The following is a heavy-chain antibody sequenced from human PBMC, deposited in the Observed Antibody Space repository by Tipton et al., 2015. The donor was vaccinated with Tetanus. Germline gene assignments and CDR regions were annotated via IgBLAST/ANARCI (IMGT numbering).Heavy chain of an antibody. CDR2: ISYSGRT. J-gene: IGHJ4*02. Sequence: TLSLTCTVSGGSFSLYYWNWVRQSPGKGLEWIGSISYSGRTYHSPSLKSRVNMSVDTSKKDFSVRLGSVTAADTAVYYCARLREIVSRSGWAFDYWGQGILVTVSS. CDR1: GGSFSLYY. CDR3: ARLREIVSRSGWAFDY. V-gene: IGHV4-39*02. D-gene: IGHD3-10*01.